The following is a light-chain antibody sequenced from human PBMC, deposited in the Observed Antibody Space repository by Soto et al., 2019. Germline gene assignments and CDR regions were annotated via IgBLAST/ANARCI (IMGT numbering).Light chain of an antibody. CDR3: CSYAGSYSL. V-gene: IGLV2-11*01. J-gene: IGLJ2*01. CDR1: SSDVGGYNY. Sequence: QSALTQPRSVSGSPGQSVTISCTGTSSDVGGYNYVSWYQQHPGKAPKLMIYDVSKRPSGVPDRFSGSKSGNTASLTISGLQAEDEAAYYCCSYAGSYSLFGGGTKVTVL. CDR2: DVS.